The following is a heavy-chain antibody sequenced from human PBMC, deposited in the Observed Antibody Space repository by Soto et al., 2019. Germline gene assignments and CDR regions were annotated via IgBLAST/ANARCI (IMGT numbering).Heavy chain of an antibody. V-gene: IGHV4-39*01. CDR3: ARPSWQWLGRGYFDY. CDR2: MCHTGIT. D-gene: IGHD6-19*01. J-gene: IGHJ4*02. Sequence: QLQLQQSGPGLLKPAETLSRICSVSGDSVTTSNYYWAWIRQPPGRGLEWIGSMCHTGITYYNPSLKSRVTMSVDTSKNQFSLKLNSVTAGDTAVYYCARPSWQWLGRGYFDYWGQGALVTVSS. CDR1: GDSVTTSNYY.